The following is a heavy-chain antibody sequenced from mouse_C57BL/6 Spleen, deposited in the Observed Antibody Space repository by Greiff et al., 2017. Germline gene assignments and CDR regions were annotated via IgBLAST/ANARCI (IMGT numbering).Heavy chain of an antibody. J-gene: IGHJ4*01. V-gene: IGHV1-82*01. CDR2: IYPGDGDT. CDR3: ARSSWDRAMDY. CDR1: GYAFSSSW. Sequence: VQLQQSGPELVKPGASVKISCKASGYAFSSSWMNWVKQRPGKGLEWIGRIYPGDGDTNYNGKFKGKATLTADKSSSTAYMQLSSLTSEDSAVYFCARSSWDRAMDYWGQGTSVTVSA. D-gene: IGHD3-3*01.